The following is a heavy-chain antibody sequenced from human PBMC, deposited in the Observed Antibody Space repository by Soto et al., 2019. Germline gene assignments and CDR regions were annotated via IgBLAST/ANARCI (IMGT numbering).Heavy chain of an antibody. CDR2: ISGSGGST. J-gene: IGHJ5*02. CDR3: AKTVERGYSYGYSP. V-gene: IGHV3-23*01. CDR1: GFTFSSYA. D-gene: IGHD5-18*01. Sequence: PGGSLRLSCAASGFTFSSYAMSWVRQAPGKGLEWVSAISGSGGSTYYADSVKGRFTISRDNSKNTLYLQMNSLRAEDTAVYYCAKTVERGYSYGYSPWGQGALVTISS.